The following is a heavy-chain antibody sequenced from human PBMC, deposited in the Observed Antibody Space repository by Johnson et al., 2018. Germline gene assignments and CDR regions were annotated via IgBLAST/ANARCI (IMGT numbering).Heavy chain of an antibody. V-gene: IGHV3-49*05. Sequence: VQLVESGGGLVKPGRPLRLSCTASGFTFGDYGMSWFRQAPGKGLEWVGFIRSKAYGGTTEYAASVKGRFTISRDDSKSIAYLQMNSLKTEDTAVYSCTRPGYSSGWYLAEYFQHWGQGTLVTVSS. CDR2: IRSKAYGGTT. CDR1: GFTFGDYG. CDR3: TRPGYSSGWYLAEYFQH. J-gene: IGHJ1*01. D-gene: IGHD6-19*01.